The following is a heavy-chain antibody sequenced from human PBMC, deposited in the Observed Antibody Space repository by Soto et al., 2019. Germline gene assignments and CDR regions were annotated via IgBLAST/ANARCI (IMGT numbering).Heavy chain of an antibody. J-gene: IGHJ3*02. CDR3: PRGDTTMITGMDSFDI. D-gene: IGHD5-18*01. CDR1: GFTFSRYW. CDR2: IKQDGTEK. Sequence: GGSLRLSCAASGFTFSRYWMNWVRQAPGKGLEWVANIKQDGTEKNYVDSVKGRFTISRDNARKSLYLQMDSLRAEDTAVYFCPRGDTTMITGMDSFDIWGQGTMVTVSS. V-gene: IGHV3-7*01.